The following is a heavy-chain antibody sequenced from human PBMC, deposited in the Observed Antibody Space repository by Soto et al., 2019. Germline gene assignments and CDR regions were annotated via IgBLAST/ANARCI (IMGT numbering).Heavy chain of an antibody. Sequence: QVQLVQSGAEVKKPGSSVKVSCKASGGTFSSYAISWVRQAPGQGLEWMGGIIPIFGTANYAQKFQGRVTITADESTSTAYMKLSSLRSEDTAVHYCARDRWEYSSGGSCYHYYYYGMDVWGQGTTVTFSS. D-gene: IGHD2-15*01. J-gene: IGHJ6*02. V-gene: IGHV1-69*01. CDR3: ARDRWEYSSGGSCYHYYYYGMDV. CDR1: GGTFSSYA. CDR2: IIPIFGTA.